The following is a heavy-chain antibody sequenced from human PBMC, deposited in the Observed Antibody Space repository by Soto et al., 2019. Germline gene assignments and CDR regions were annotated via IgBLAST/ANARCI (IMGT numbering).Heavy chain of an antibody. V-gene: IGHV1-18*01. CDR1: GYTFTSYG. D-gene: IGHD6-19*01. J-gene: IGHJ4*02. CDR3: ARVLAVALIDY. Sequence: QVQLVQSGAEVKKPGASVKVSCKASGYTFTSYGISWVRQAPGQGLEWMGWISAYNGNTKYAQKLQGRGTMTTDTPTSTAYMQLRSLRSHGTAVYYGARVLAVALIDYWCQGTLVSVSS. CDR2: ISAYNGNT.